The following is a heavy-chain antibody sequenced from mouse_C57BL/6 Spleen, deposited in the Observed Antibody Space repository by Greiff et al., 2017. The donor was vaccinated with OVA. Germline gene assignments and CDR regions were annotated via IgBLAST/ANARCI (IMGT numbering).Heavy chain of an antibody. D-gene: IGHD1-1*01. CDR3: ARKETTVVATDYFDY. V-gene: IGHV1-53*01. CDR1: GYTFTSYW. J-gene: IGHJ2*01. Sequence: QVQLQQPGTELVKPGASVKLSCKASGYTFTSYWMHWVKQRPGQGLEWIGNINPSNGGTNYNEKFKSKATLTVDKSSSTAYMQLSSLTSEDSAVYYCARKETTVVATDYFDYWGQGTTLTVSS. CDR2: INPSNGGT.